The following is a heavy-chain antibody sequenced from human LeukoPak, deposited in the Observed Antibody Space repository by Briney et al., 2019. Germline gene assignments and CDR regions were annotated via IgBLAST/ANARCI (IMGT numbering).Heavy chain of an antibody. J-gene: IGHJ4*02. CDR2: INWNGGST. Sequence: GSLRLSCAASGFTFDDYGMSWVRQAPGKGLEWVSGINWNGGSTGYADSVKGRFTISRDNAKNSLYLQMNSLRAEDTALYHCARDYYDSGGYYYCDYWGQGTLVTVSS. V-gene: IGHV3-20*01. CDR1: GFTFDDYG. D-gene: IGHD3-22*01. CDR3: ARDYYDSGGYYYCDY.